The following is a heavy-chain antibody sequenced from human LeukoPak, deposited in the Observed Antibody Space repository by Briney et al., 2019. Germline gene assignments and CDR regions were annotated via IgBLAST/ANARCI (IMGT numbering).Heavy chain of an antibody. CDR3: AKDRVATTLFDY. D-gene: IGHD5-12*01. Sequence: PGGSLRLSCAASGFTFSSYAMSWVRQAPGKGLEWVSAISGSGGSTYYADSVKGRFTISRDNSKNTLYLQMNSLRAEGTAVYYCAKDRVATTLFDYWGQGTLVTVSS. CDR1: GFTFSSYA. J-gene: IGHJ4*02. V-gene: IGHV3-23*01. CDR2: ISGSGGST.